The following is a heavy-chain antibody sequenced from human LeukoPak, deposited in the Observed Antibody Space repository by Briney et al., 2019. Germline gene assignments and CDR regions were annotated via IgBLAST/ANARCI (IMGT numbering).Heavy chain of an antibody. J-gene: IGHJ5*02. CDR3: ARGASGSYSWFDP. CDR2: ISAYNGNTNGNT. V-gene: IGHV1-18*01. D-gene: IGHD1-26*01. CDR1: GYTFANYG. Sequence: ASVKVSCKASGYTFANYGFSWVRQAPGQGLEWMGWISAYNGNTNGNTNYAQKFQGRVTMTTDTSTSTAYMELRSLRSDDTAIYYCARGASGSYSWFDPWGQGTLVTASS.